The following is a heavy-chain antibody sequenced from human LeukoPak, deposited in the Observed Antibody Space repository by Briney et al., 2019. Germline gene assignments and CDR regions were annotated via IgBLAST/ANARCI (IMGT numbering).Heavy chain of an antibody. CDR1: GFTFSSYA. CDR3: AKSHSVQQRGYFDY. V-gene: IGHV3-23*01. J-gene: IGHJ4*02. Sequence: PGGSLRLSCAASGFTFSSYAMHWVRQAPGKGLEWVSSIANSGVDTFYADSVKGRFTISKDNSKNTLYLQMNSLRAEDMAVYYCAKSHSVQQRGYFDYLGQGTLVTVSS. D-gene: IGHD1-1*01. CDR2: IANSGVDT.